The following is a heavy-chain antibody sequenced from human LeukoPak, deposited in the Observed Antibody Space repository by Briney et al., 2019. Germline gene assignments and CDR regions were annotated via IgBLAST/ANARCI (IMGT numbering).Heavy chain of an antibody. V-gene: IGHV3-21*01. CDR2: ISSSSSYI. CDR3: ARGGSDYGDYGYNWFDP. D-gene: IGHD4-17*01. Sequence: PGGSLRLSCAASGFTFSSYSMNWGRQAPGKGLEWVSSISSSSSYIYYADSVKGRFTISRDNAKNSLYLQMNSLRAEDTAVYYCARGGSDYGDYGYNWFDPWGQGTLVTVSS. J-gene: IGHJ5*02. CDR1: GFTFSSYS.